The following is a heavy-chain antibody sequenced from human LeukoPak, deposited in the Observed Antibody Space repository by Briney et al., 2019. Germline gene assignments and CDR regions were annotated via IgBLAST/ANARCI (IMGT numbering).Heavy chain of an antibody. D-gene: IGHD6-13*01. CDR3: ARLGSWYYYYYGMDV. CDR2: MNPNSGNT. Sequence: ASVKVSCKASGYTFTSYDINWVRQATGQGLEWMGWMNPNSGNTGYAQKFQGRVTMTRNTSISTAYMELSSLRSEDTAVYYCARLGSWYYYYYGMDVGAKGPRSPSP. CDR1: GYTFTSYD. J-gene: IGHJ6*02. V-gene: IGHV1-8*01.